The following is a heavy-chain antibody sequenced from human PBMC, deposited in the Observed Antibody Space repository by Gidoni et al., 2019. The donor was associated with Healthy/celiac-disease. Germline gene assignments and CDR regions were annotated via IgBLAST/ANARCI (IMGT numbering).Heavy chain of an antibody. D-gene: IGHD3-3*01. CDR2: IYSGGST. V-gene: IGHV3-53*01. J-gene: IGHJ4*02. Sequence: EVQLVESGGGLIQPGGSLRLSCAASGFTVSSNYMSWVRQAPGKGLEWVSVIYSGGSTYYADPVKGRFTIPRDNSKITLYLQMNSLRAEDTAVYYCARAQPGYFGVVIIGYYFDYWGQGTLVTVSS. CDR3: ARAQPGYFGVVIIGYYFDY. CDR1: GFTVSSNY.